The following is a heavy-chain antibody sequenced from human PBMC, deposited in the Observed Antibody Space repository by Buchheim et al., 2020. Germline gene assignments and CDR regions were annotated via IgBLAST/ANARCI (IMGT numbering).Heavy chain of an antibody. D-gene: IGHD3-9*01. CDR2: INSDGSST. V-gene: IGHV3-74*01. J-gene: IGHJ6*02. CDR3: ARDRDYDILTGYYMGPNYYYYGMDV. Sequence: EVQLVESGGGLVQPGGSLRLSCAASGFTFSSYWMSWVRQAPGKGLVWVSRINSDGSSTSYADSVKGRFTISRDNAKNTLYLQMNSLRAEDTAVYYCARDRDYDILTGYYMGPNYYYYGMDVWGQGTT. CDR1: GFTFSSYW.